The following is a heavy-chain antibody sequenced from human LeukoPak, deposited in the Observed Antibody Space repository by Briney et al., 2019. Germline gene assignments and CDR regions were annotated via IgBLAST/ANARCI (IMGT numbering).Heavy chain of an antibody. CDR3: AKDREGDDYSYYYSMDV. V-gene: IGHV3-23*01. J-gene: IGHJ6*03. D-gene: IGHD3-10*01. CDR2: ISGSGGST. Sequence: PGGSLRLSCAASGFTVSSNYMSWVRQAPGKGLEWVSGISGSGGSTYYADSVKGRFTISRDNSKNTLYLQMNSLRAEDTAVYYCAKDREGDDYSYYYSMDVWGKGTTVTVSS. CDR1: GFTVSSNY.